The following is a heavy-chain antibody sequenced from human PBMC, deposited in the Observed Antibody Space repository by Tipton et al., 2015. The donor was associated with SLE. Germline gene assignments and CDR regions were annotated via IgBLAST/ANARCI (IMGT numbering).Heavy chain of an antibody. D-gene: IGHD6-19*01. CDR2: IYTSGST. Sequence: TLSLTCTVSGGSISSGSYYWSWIRQPAGKGLEWIGRIYTSGSTNYNPSLKSRFTISVDTSKNPFSLKLSSVTAADTAVYYCARGGRLVEGPMDVWGKGTTVTVSS. V-gene: IGHV4-61*02. J-gene: IGHJ6*03. CDR1: GGSISSGSYY. CDR3: ARGGRLVEGPMDV.